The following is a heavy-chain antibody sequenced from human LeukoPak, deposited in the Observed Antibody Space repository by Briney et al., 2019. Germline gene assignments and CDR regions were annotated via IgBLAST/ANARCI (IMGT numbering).Heavy chain of an antibody. D-gene: IGHD3-10*01. V-gene: IGHV4-34*01. CDR1: GGSFSGYY. J-gene: IGHJ4*02. CDR3: ARRGGSGRAFDY. CDR2: INHSGST. Sequence: SETLSLTCAVYGGSFSGYYWSWIRQPPGKGLEWIGEINHSGSTNYNPSLKSRVTISVDTSKNQFSLKLSSVTAADTAVYYCARRGGSGRAFDYWGQGTLVTVSS.